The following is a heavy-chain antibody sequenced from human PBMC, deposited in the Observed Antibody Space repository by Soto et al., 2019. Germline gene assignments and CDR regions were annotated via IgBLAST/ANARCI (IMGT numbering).Heavy chain of an antibody. V-gene: IGHV1-69*12. Sequence: QVQLVQSGAEVKKPGSSVTVSCKASGGTFSSYAISWVRQAPGQGLEWMGGIIPIFGKANYAQKFQGRVTLTADESTSTAYMELSSLRSEDTAVYYCARDLVRGVIIRWFDPWGQGTLVTVSS. CDR3: ARDLVRGVIIRWFDP. CDR2: IIPIFGKA. J-gene: IGHJ5*02. CDR1: GGTFSSYA. D-gene: IGHD3-10*01.